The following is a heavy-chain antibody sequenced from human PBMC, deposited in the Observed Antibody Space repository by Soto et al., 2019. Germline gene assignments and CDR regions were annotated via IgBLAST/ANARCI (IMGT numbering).Heavy chain of an antibody. D-gene: IGHD3-22*01. CDR1: GGTFSSYA. CDR2: IIPIFGTA. V-gene: IGHV1-69*01. J-gene: IGHJ6*02. Sequence: QVQLVQSGAEVKKPGSPVKVSCKASGGTFSSYAISWVRQAPGQGLEWMGGIIPIFGTANYAQKFQGRVTITADESTSTAYMELSSLRSEDTAVYYCARDDSSGYYYYYYYGMDVWGQGTTVTVSS. CDR3: ARDDSSGYYYYYYYGMDV.